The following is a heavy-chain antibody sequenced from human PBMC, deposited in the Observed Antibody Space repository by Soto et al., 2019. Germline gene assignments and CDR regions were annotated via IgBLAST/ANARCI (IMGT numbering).Heavy chain of an antibody. J-gene: IGHJ6*02. CDR3: SRPRRDYYYYSGIDG. CDR2: ISNDALNT. V-gene: IGHV3-30*03. Sequence: QVQLLESGGGVVQPGRSLRLSCAASGFTFSGYGMNWVRQAPGKGLEWVAVISNDALNTYYADSVKGRFAISRDDFRKSMYLQMNSLRDEDTAVYDCSRPRRDYYYYSGIDGWGPGTTVTVSS. CDR1: GFTFSGYG.